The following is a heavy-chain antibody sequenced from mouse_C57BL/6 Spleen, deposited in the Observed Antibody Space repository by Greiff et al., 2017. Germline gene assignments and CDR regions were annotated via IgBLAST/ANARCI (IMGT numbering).Heavy chain of an antibody. J-gene: IGHJ4*01. CDR2: INPGSGGT. CDR1: GYAFTNYL. V-gene: IGHV1-54*01. D-gene: IGHD2-1*01. Sequence: QVQLQQSGAELVRPGTSVKVSCKASGYAFTNYLIEWVKQRPGQGLEWIGVINPGSGGTNYNEKFKGKATLTADKSSSTAYMQLSSLTSEDSAVYFCARYGNYDYWGQGTSVTVSS. CDR3: ARYGNYDY.